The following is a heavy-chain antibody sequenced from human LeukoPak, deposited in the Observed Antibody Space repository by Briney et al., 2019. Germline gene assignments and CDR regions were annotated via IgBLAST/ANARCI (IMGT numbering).Heavy chain of an antibody. CDR1: GGSIRSSTYY. V-gene: IGHV4-39*01. D-gene: IGHD3-16*01. J-gene: IGHJ6*03. Sequence: SETLSLTCTVSGGSIRSSTYYWGWIRQPPGKGLEWIGSIYYSGNTYHNPSLKSRVTISVDTSKNQFSLKLRSVTAADTAVYYCARLLGGSHYMDVWGKGTTVTVSS. CDR3: ARLLGGSHYMDV. CDR2: IYYSGNT.